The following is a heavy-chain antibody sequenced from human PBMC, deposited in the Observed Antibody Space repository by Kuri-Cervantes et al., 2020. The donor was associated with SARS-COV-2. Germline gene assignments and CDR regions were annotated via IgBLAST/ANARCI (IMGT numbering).Heavy chain of an antibody. CDR3: AHNWNFN. CDR2: ISSSSSYI. CDR1: GFTFSSYA. J-gene: IGHJ4*02. D-gene: IGHD1-7*01. V-gene: IGHV3-21*01. Sequence: GESLKISCAASGFTFSSYAMSWVRQAPGKGLEWVSSISSSSSYIYYADSVKGRFTISRDNAKNSPYLQMNSLRAEDTAVYYCAHNWNFNWGQGTLVTVSS.